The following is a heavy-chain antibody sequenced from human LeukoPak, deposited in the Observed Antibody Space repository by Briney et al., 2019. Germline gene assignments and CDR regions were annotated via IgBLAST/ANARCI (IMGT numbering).Heavy chain of an antibody. CDR3: ARRFRD. J-gene: IGHJ4*02. Sequence: GGSLRLSFVGSGLTFSGFEMNWVRQAPGKGLEWVSHIRGDGTTKSYADSVKGRFTISRDNAKNSLYLQMNSLRAEDTAIYYCARRFRDWGQGTLVTVSS. V-gene: IGHV3-48*03. CDR1: GLTFSGFE. CDR2: IRGDGTTK. D-gene: IGHD5-24*01.